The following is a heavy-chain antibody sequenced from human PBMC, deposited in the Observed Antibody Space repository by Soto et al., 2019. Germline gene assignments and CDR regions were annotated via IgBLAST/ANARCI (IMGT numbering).Heavy chain of an antibody. CDR2: IIPMLDIT. Sequence: QVQLLQSVAEVKKPGSSVKVSCKASGGTFSTYTIIWVRQAPGQGLEWMGRIIPMLDITNTAQSFQGRVTITADKSTSTAYLALSNLRSDDTAMYFCTLGSWSAETFDIWGRGTMVTVSS. J-gene: IGHJ3*02. CDR1: GGTFSTYT. V-gene: IGHV1-69*02. CDR3: TLGSWSAETFDI. D-gene: IGHD6-13*01.